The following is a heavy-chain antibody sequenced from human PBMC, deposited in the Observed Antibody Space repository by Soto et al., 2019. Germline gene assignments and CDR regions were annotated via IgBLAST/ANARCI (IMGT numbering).Heavy chain of an antibody. CDR2: TYYRSKWYN. D-gene: IGHD2-15*01. J-gene: IGHJ4*02. CDR3: ARAVLRCSGGSRYSGDFDY. V-gene: IGHV6-1*01. CDR1: GYSVSSNSAA. Sequence: XQTLSLTCAISGYSVSSNSAAWNLIRQSPSRGLEWLGRTYYRSKWYNDYAVSVKSRITINPDTSKNQFSLQLNSVTPEDTAVYYCARAVLRCSGGSRYSGDFDYWGQGTLVTVSS.